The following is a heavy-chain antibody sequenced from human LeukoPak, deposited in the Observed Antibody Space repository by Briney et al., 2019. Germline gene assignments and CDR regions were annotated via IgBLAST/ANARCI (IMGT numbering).Heavy chain of an antibody. V-gene: IGHV3-53*01. CDR2: IYSGGRT. CDR1: GFTFSSYA. CDR3: AGGRSSWYWGY. D-gene: IGHD6-13*01. J-gene: IGHJ4*02. Sequence: PGGSLRLSCAASGFTFSSYAMSWVRQAPGKGLEWVSVIYSGGRTYYADSVKGRVTVSRDNSKNTLYLQMSSLRAEDTAVYYCAGGRSSWYWGYRGQGTLVTVSS.